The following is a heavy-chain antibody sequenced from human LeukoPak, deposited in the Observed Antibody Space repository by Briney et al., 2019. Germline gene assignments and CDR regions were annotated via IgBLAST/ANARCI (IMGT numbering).Heavy chain of an antibody. D-gene: IGHD1-7*01. CDR3: ARDYGSITGTFARFDY. J-gene: IGHJ4*02. CDR1: GFTFSSYS. V-gene: IGHV3-48*01. Sequence: GGSLRLSCAASGFTFSSYSMNWVRQAPGKGLEWVSYISSSSSTIYYADSVKGRFTISRDNAKNSLYLQMNSLRAEDTAVYYCARDYGSITGTFARFDYWGQGTLVTVSS. CDR2: ISSSSSTI.